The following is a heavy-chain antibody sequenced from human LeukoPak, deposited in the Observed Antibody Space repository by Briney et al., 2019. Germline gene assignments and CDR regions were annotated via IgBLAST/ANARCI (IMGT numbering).Heavy chain of an antibody. CDR3: ARGGEWELLDY. Sequence: PGGSLRLSCAASGFTFSSYGMHWVRQAPGKGLEWVAVIWYDGSNKYYADSVKGRFTISRDNSKNTLYLQMNSLRAEDTAVYYCARGGEWELLDYWGQGTLVTVSS. V-gene: IGHV3-33*01. J-gene: IGHJ4*02. CDR2: IWYDGSNK. CDR1: GFTFSSYG. D-gene: IGHD1-26*01.